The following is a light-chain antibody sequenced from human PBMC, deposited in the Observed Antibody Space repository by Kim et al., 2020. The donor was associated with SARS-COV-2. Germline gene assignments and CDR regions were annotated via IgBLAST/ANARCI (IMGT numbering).Light chain of an antibody. V-gene: IGKV3-20*01. CDR1: QSVSSSY. Sequence: WYPGERATLSGRASQSVSSSYLAWYQQKPCQAPRLLIYGASSRATGIPDRFSGSGSGTDFTLTISRLEPEDFAVYYCQQYGSSPYTFGQGTKLEI. CDR2: GAS. J-gene: IGKJ2*01. CDR3: QQYGSSPYT.